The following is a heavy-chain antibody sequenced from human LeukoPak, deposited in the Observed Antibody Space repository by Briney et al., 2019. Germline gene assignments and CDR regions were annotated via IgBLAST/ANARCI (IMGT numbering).Heavy chain of an antibody. CDR1: GFTFSSYS. CDR2: ISSSSSYI. D-gene: IGHD3-22*01. J-gene: IGHJ6*02. Sequence: GGSLRLSCAASGFTFSSYSMNWVRQAPGKGLEWVSSISSSSSYIYYAGSVKGRFTISRDNAKNSLYLQMNSLRAEDTAVYYCARESHYYDSSGYYGGYYYYGMDVWGQGTTVTVSS. V-gene: IGHV3-21*01. CDR3: ARESHYYDSSGYYGGYYYYGMDV.